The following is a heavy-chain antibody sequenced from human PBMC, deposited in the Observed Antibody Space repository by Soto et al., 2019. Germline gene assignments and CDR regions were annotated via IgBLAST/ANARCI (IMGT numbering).Heavy chain of an antibody. CDR3: ARAHAEAIIVGAGENWLDP. CDR2: ISYDGSNK. CDR1: GFTFSSYA. Sequence: QVQLVESGGGVVQPGRSLRLSCAASGFTFSSYAMHWVRQAPGKGLEWVAVISYDGSNKYYADSVKGRFTISRDNSKNTLYLQMNSLRAEDTAVYYCARAHAEAIIVGAGENWLDPWGQGTLVTVSS. J-gene: IGHJ5*02. V-gene: IGHV3-30-3*01. D-gene: IGHD1-26*01.